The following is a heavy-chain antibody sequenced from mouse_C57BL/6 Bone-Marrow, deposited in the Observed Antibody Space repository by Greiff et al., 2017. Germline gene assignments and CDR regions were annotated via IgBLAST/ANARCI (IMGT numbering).Heavy chain of an antibody. J-gene: IGHJ3*01. CDR2: ISSGGDYI. V-gene: IGHV5-9-1*02. CDR3: TRDLLWLRGSFY. CDR1: GFTFSSYA. Sequence: EVMLVESGEGLVKPGGSLKLSCAASGFTFSSYAMSWVRQTPDKRREWVAYISSGGDYIYDADTVKGRFTISRDNARNTLYLQMSSLKSEDTAMYYCTRDLLWLRGSFYWGQGTLVTVSA. D-gene: IGHD2-2*01.